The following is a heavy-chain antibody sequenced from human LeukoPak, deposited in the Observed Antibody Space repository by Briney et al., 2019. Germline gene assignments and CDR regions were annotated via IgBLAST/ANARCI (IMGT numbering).Heavy chain of an antibody. Sequence: PSETLSLTCTVSGGSISSYYWSWIRQPAGKGLEWIGRIYTRGSTSYNPSLKSRVTMSVDTSKNQFSLKLSSVTAADTAVYYCARGRYCSADICSGGDAFDIWGQGTMVSVSS. CDR3: ARGRYCSADICSGGDAFDI. CDR1: GGSISSYY. V-gene: IGHV4-4*07. CDR2: IYTRGST. J-gene: IGHJ3*02. D-gene: IGHD2-15*01.